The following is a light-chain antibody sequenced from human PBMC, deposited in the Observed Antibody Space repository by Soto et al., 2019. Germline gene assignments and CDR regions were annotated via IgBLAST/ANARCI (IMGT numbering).Light chain of an antibody. CDR1: SSNIVSNY. J-gene: IGLJ2*01. V-gene: IGLV1-47*01. CDR3: AGWDDSLSGVV. CDR2: RNN. Sequence: QSVLTQPPSASGTPGQRVTISCSGSSSNIVSNYVYWYQQVPGTAPKLLIYRNNQRPSGVPDRFSGSKSGTSASLAISGLRSEDEADYYCAGWDDSLSGVVFGGGTKVTVL.